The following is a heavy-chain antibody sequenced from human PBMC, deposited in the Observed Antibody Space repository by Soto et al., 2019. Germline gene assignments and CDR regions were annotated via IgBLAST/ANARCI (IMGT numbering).Heavy chain of an antibody. CDR3: GRCNGDDCPSPFDY. CDR1: GFTFSNYA. CDR2: ITKNGRNK. D-gene: IGHD2-8*01. J-gene: IGHJ4*02. Sequence: QVQLVESGGGVVQPGGSLRLSCAASGFTFSNYAMHWVRQAPGKGLEWVADITKNGRNKDYADSVKGRLAISRDNSKNTLELQMNSMRVEDTAMYYCGRCNGDDCPSPFDYWGQGTLVTVSS. V-gene: IGHV3-30*03.